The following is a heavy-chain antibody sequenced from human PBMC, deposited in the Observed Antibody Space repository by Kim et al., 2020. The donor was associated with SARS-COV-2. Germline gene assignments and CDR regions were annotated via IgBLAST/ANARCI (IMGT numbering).Heavy chain of an antibody. CDR2: ISYEGSKK. Sequence: GGSLRLSCAASGFSFNNFGMHWVRQAPGKGLEWVAVISYEGSKKHYADSVNGRFTISRDSLKNTMSLQMNSLTAEDTAVYYCAKANVFLWFDKFRDDAFDLWGQGTMVTVSS. V-gene: IGHV3-30*18. CDR3: AKANVFLWFDKFRDDAFDL. CDR1: GFSFNNFG. J-gene: IGHJ3*01. D-gene: IGHD3-10*01.